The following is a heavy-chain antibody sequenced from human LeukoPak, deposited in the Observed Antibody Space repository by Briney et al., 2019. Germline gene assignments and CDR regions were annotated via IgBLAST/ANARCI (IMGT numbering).Heavy chain of an antibody. Sequence: PSETLSLTCTVSGGSISSGGYYWSWIRQHPGKGLEWIGYIYYSGSTYYNPSPKSRVTISVDTSKNQFSLKLSSVTAADTAVYYCARDVSYYDSSGYSGSWFDPWGQGTLVTVSS. D-gene: IGHD3-22*01. CDR3: ARDVSYYDSSGYSGSWFDP. CDR1: GGSISSGGYY. V-gene: IGHV4-31*03. CDR2: IYYSGST. J-gene: IGHJ5*02.